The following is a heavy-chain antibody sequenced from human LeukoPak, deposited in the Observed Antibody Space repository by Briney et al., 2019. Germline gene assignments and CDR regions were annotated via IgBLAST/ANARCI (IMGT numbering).Heavy chain of an antibody. CDR1: GGSISGHY. CDR2: SHDNGIT. D-gene: IGHD6-19*01. J-gene: IGHJ4*02. V-gene: IGHV4-59*11. CDR3: ARGGWYEDY. Sequence: SSETLSLTCTVSGGSISGHYWSWIRQPPGKGLEWIGYSHDNGITNYNASLTSRVTLSVDTSKNQFSLKLTSVTAADTAVYYCARGGWYEDYWGQGTLVTVSS.